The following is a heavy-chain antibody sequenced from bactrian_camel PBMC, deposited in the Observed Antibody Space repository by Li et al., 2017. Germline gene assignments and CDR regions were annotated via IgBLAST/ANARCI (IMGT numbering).Heavy chain of an antibody. J-gene: IGHJ4*01. CDR3: VPFPSIVTTD. Sequence: HVQLVESGGGLVQPGGSLRLSCAASGFTFSSYYVSWVRQSPGKGLEWVTSVYNDGTYTVYTDSVKGRFTISRDNAKNMVYLQMNSLEPEDTALYYCVPFPSIVTTDWGRGTQVTVS. CDR2: VYNDGTYT. CDR1: GFTFSSYY. D-gene: IGHD2*01. V-gene: IGHV3S6*01.